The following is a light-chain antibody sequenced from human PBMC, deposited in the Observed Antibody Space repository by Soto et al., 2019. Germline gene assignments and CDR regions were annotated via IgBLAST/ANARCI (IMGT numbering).Light chain of an antibody. Sequence: DIQMTQSPSSLSASIGDRVTITCRASHVISSYLAWYQQKPGKVPKVLIYAASTLQSGVPSRFSGSGSGTDFTLTISSLQPEDAATYYCQKYNSAPLTFGGGTKVDIK. J-gene: IGKJ4*01. V-gene: IGKV1-27*01. CDR3: QKYNSAPLT. CDR1: HVISSY. CDR2: AAS.